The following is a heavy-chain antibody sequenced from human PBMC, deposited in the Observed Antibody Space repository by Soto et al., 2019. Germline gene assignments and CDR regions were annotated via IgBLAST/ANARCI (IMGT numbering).Heavy chain of an antibody. CDR2: IYYSGST. V-gene: IGHV4-30-4*08. J-gene: IGHJ6*02. D-gene: IGHD5-18*01. CDR1: GGSINSGGYY. Sequence: PSETLSLTCTVSGGSINSGGYYWSWIRQHPGKGLEWIGYIYYSGSTYYNPSLKSRVTISVDTSKNQFSLKLSSVTAADTAVYYCACIFSGGYGYGFYYYGMDVWGQGTTVTVSS. CDR3: ACIFSGGYGYGFYYYGMDV.